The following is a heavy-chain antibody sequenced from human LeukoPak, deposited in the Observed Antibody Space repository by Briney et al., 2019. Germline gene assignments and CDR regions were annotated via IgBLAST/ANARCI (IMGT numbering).Heavy chain of an antibody. Sequence: GASVKVSCKASGGTFSSYAIGWVRQAPGQGLEWMGGIIPIFGTANYAQKFQGRVTITADESTSTAYMELSSLRSEDTAVYYCARDHYYDSSGYKNRGGYFDYWGQGTLVTVSS. J-gene: IGHJ4*02. CDR1: GGTFSSYA. CDR2: IIPIFGTA. V-gene: IGHV1-69*13. CDR3: ARDHYYDSSGYKNRGGYFDY. D-gene: IGHD3-22*01.